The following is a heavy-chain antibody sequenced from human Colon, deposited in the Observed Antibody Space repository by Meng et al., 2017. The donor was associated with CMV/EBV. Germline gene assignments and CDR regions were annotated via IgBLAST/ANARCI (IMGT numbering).Heavy chain of an antibody. CDR2: INPNSGGT. CDR3: ARDFSSGWRDFDY. J-gene: IGHJ4*02. V-gene: IGHV1/OR15-1*04. CDR1: GYSFTDYY. Sequence: ASVKVSCKASGYSFTDYYIHWVRQAPGQGLEWMGWINPNSGGTNYGRKFLGRVTLTRDTSINAVYMELSGLNFDDTATYYCARDFSSGWRDFDYWGQGTLVTVSS. D-gene: IGHD6-19*01.